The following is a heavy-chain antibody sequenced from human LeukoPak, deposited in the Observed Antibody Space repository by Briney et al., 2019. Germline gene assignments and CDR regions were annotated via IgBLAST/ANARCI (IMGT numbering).Heavy chain of an antibody. J-gene: IGHJ4*02. CDR3: ARVSQLLYSDFDY. D-gene: IGHD2-2*02. Sequence: PGGSLRLSCAASGFTFSSYSMNWVRQAPGKGLEWVSSISSSSSYIYYADSVKGRFTISRDNAKNSLYLQMNSLRAEDTAVYYCARVSQLLYSDFDYWGQGTLVTVSS. V-gene: IGHV3-21*01. CDR1: GFTFSSYS. CDR2: ISSSSSYI.